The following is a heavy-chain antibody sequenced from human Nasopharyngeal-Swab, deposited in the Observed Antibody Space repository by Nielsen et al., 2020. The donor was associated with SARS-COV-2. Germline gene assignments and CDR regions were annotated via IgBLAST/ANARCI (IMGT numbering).Heavy chain of an antibody. Sequence: GESLKISCAAFGFTFRNYGMHWVRQAPGKGLEWVANIWYDGTNKYYADSVKGRFTISRDNTKNMLYLQMNSLRAEDSSVYFCARAGTGRADPTAWGQGALVTVSS. V-gene: IGHV3-33*01. CDR1: GFTFRNYG. J-gene: IGHJ5*02. D-gene: IGHD1-1*01. CDR3: ARAGTGRADPTA. CDR2: IWYDGTNK.